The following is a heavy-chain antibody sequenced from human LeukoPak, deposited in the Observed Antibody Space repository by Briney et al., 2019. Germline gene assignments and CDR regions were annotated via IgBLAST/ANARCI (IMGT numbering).Heavy chain of an antibody. CDR1: GGSISSSSYY. CDR2: IYYSGST. J-gene: IGHJ4*02. CDR3: ARQGHAQGY. Sequence: NPSETLSLTCTVSGGSISSSSYYWGWIRQPPGKGLEWIGSIYYSGSTYYNPSLKSRVTISVDTSKNQFSLKLSSVTAADTAVYYCARQGHAQGYWGQGTLVTVSS. V-gene: IGHV4-39*01.